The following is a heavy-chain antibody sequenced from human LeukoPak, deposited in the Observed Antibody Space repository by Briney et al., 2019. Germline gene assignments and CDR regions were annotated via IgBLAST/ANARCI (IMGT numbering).Heavy chain of an antibody. J-gene: IGHJ5*02. D-gene: IGHD3-3*01. CDR3: ARDRLHYDSPNWFDP. V-gene: IGHV3-48*01. CDR2: ISSSSNTI. Sequence: PGGSLGLSCAASGFTFSSYSMNWVRQAPGKGLEWVSYISSSSNTIYYADSLKGRFTISRDNARNSLYLQMNSLRAEDTAVYYCARDRLHYDSPNWFDPWGQGTLVTVSS. CDR1: GFTFSSYS.